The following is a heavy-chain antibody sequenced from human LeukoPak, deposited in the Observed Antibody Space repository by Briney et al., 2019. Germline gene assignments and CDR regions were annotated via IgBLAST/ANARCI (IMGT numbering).Heavy chain of an antibody. CDR3: TTAYYDFWSGYYYYYMDV. V-gene: IGHV3-15*01. CDR2: IKSKTDGGTT. CDR1: GFTFSNAW. Sequence: GGSLRLSCAASGFTFSNAWMSWVRQAPGKGPEWVGRIKSKTDGGTTDYAAPVKGRFTISRDDSKNTLYLQMNSLKTEDTAVYYCTTAYYDFWSGYYYYYMDVWGKGTTVTVSS. J-gene: IGHJ6*03. D-gene: IGHD3-3*01.